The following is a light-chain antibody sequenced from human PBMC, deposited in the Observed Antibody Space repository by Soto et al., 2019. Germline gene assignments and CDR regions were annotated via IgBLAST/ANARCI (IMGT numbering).Light chain of an antibody. V-gene: IGKV3-20*01. Sequence: EIVWTQSPGTLSLSPGERATLSCRASQSVSSSYLAWYQQKPGQAPRLLIYGASSRATGIPDRFSGSGSGTVFTLTISRLEPEVFGVHYCQQYGSSLTFGQGTKVEIK. CDR3: QQYGSSLT. J-gene: IGKJ1*01. CDR2: GAS. CDR1: QSVSSSY.